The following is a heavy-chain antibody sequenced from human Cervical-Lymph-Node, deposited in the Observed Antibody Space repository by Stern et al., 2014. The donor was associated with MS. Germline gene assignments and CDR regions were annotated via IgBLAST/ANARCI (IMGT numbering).Heavy chain of an antibody. CDR1: GYTFTSYY. J-gene: IGHJ4*02. Sequence: QVQLLQPGAEVKKPGASVKVSCKASGYTFTSYYMHWVRQAPGQGLEWMGIINPSGGSTSYAQKFQGRVTMTRDTSTSTVYMELSSLRSEDTAVYYCAREDTYYYDSSGYPAGYWGQGTLVTVSS. D-gene: IGHD3-22*01. CDR2: INPSGGST. CDR3: AREDTYYYDSSGYPAGY. V-gene: IGHV1-46*03.